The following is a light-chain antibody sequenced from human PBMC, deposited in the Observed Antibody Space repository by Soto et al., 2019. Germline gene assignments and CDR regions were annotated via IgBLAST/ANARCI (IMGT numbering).Light chain of an antibody. CDR2: AAS. CDR3: QHYNSYSEA. Sequence: IQLTHSPSSFFQSXGARVTIPXXASQGISSYLGWYQQKPGKAPKLLIYAASTLQGGVPSRFSGSGSGTEFTLTISSLQPDDFATYYCQHYNSYSEAFGQWSKVDI. CDR1: QGISSY. J-gene: IGKJ1*01. V-gene: IGKV1-9*01.